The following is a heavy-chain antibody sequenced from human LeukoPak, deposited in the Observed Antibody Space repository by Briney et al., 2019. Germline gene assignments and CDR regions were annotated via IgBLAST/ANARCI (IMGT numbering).Heavy chain of an antibody. Sequence: PGGSLRLSCAASGFTFSSYAMSWVRQAPGKGLEWVSAISGSGGSTYYADSVKGRFTISRDNSKNTLYLQMNSLRAEDTAVYYCARDLDEVGGNLRRELAFWGQGTLITVSS. D-gene: IGHD4-23*01. V-gene: IGHV3-23*01. CDR1: GFTFSSYA. CDR3: ARDLDEVGGNLRRELAF. J-gene: IGHJ4*02. CDR2: ISGSGGST.